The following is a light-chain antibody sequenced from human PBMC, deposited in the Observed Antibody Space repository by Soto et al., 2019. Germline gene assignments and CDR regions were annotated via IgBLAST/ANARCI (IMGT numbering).Light chain of an antibody. CDR3: QQYGSSPLWT. Sequence: EIVLTQSPGTLSLSPGERATLSCRASQSISRSYLAWYQQKPGQAPRLLIYGASSRATGIPDRFSGSGSGTDFALAIRRLEPEDFAVYYCQQYGSSPLWTFGQGTKVEIK. V-gene: IGKV3-20*01. CDR1: QSISRSY. CDR2: GAS. J-gene: IGKJ1*01.